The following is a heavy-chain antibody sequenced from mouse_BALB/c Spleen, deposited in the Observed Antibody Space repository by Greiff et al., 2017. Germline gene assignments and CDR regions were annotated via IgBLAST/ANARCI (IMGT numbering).Heavy chain of an antibody. D-gene: IGHD1-1*01. V-gene: IGHV10S3*01. CDR1: GFTFNTNA. Sequence: GGGLVQPKGSLKLSCAASGFTFNTNAMNWVRQAPGKGLEWVARIRSKSNNYATYYADSVKDRFTISRDDSQSMLYLQMNNLKTEDTAMYYCVSYGSLYYAMDYWGQGTSVTVSS. J-gene: IGHJ4*01. CDR3: VSYGSLYYAMDY. CDR2: IRSKSNNYAT.